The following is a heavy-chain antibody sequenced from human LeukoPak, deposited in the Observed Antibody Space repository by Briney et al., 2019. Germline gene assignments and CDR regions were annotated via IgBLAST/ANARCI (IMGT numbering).Heavy chain of an antibody. CDR1: GYTFTGYY. CDR2: INPNSGGT. D-gene: IGHD5-24*01. CDR3: ARVHGRWLQLPYYFDY. Sequence: VASVKVSCKASGYTFTGYYMHWVRQAPGQGLEWMGWINPNSGGTNYAQKFQGRVTMTRDTSISTAYMELSRLRSDDTAVYYCARVHGRWLQLPYYFDYWGQGTLVTVSS. V-gene: IGHV1-2*02. J-gene: IGHJ4*02.